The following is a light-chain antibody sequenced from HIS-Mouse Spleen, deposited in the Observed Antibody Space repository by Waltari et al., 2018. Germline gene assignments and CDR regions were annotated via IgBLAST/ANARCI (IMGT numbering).Light chain of an antibody. Sequence: SYELTQPPSVSVSPGQTARITCSGDALPKQYAYWYQQKPGQAPVLGIYKDSERPSGSPERFSGSSSGTTVTLTISGVQAEDEADYYCQSADSSGTWVFGGGTKLTVL. CDR1: ALPKQY. J-gene: IGLJ3*02. CDR2: KDS. CDR3: QSADSSGTWV. V-gene: IGLV3-25*03.